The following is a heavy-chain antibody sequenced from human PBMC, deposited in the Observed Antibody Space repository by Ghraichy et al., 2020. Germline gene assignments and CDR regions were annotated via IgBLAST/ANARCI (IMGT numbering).Heavy chain of an antibody. CDR3: VRDPSYGAVDY. J-gene: IGHJ4*02. CDR1: GFNFWSFW. Sequence: GGSLRLSCVASGFNFWSFWMGRVRPAPGKGLEWVANVNDDAKQKQYVDSVPGRFTISRDNARDSLYLQMNSLRGEDTALYYFVRDPSYGAVDYWGQGTLVTVSS. CDR2: VNDDAKQK. V-gene: IGHV3-7*03. D-gene: IGHD3-16*01.